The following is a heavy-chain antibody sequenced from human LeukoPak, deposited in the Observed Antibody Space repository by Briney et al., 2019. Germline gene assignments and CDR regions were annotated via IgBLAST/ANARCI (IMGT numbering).Heavy chain of an antibody. CDR3: ACRDLTSTWSFP. V-gene: IGHV5-51*01. Sequence: GESLKISCKGSGYSFPNYWIGWVRQMPGKGLEWMGIIYPGDSHTRYSPSFQDQVTISVDKSISTAYLQWSSLKASDSAMYYCACRDLTSTWSFPWGQGTLATVSS. CDR1: GYSFPNYW. D-gene: IGHD6-13*01. CDR2: IYPGDSHT. J-gene: IGHJ5*02.